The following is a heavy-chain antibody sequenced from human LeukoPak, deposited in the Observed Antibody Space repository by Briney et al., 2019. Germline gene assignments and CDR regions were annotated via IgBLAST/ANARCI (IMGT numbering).Heavy chain of an antibody. Sequence: GGSLRLSCAASGFTFSCCWMSWVRQAPGKGLEWVANIKQDGSERYYVDSVRGRFTISRDNAKNSLYLQMNSLRAEDTAVYYCTRVLYSSAWYGDHYWGQGALVTVSS. CDR2: IKQDGSER. CDR3: TRVLYSSAWYGDHY. D-gene: IGHD6-19*01. J-gene: IGHJ4*02. CDR1: GFTFSCCW. V-gene: IGHV3-7*01.